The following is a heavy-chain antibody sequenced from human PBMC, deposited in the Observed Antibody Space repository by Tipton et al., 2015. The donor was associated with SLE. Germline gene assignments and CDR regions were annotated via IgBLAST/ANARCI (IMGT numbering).Heavy chain of an antibody. J-gene: IGHJ4*02. V-gene: IGHV3-21*03. CDR2: ISSSSSYI. CDR1: GFTFSSYS. D-gene: IGHD1-26*01. Sequence: SLRLSCAASGFTFSSYSMNWVRQAPGKGLEWVSSISSSSSYIYYADSVKGRFTISRHNAKNSLYLQMNSLRAEDTAVYYCARVGAGLPRDWGQGTLVTVSS. CDR3: ARVGAGLPRD.